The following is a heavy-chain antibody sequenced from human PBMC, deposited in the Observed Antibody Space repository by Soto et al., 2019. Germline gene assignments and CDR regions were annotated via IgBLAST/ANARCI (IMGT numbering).Heavy chain of an antibody. J-gene: IGHJ4*02. Sequence: SETLSLTCTVSGGSISSGDYYWSWIRQPPGKGLEWVGYIYYSGTTYYNPSLTSRLTMSVETSKSQFSLKLTSVTAADTAVYYCARIKVGGSDLDYFDSWGQGTLVTV. CDR1: GGSISSGDYY. D-gene: IGHD1-26*01. V-gene: IGHV4-30-4*01. CDR3: ARIKVGGSDLDYFDS. CDR2: IYYSGTT.